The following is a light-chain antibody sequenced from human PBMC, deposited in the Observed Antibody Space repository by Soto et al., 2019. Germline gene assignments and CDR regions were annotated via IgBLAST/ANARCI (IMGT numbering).Light chain of an antibody. CDR2: TAS. CDR1: QDISTW. V-gene: IGKV1-12*01. J-gene: IGKJ2*01. Sequence: DIQMTQTQSFVSASVGDRVTITCRASQDISTWLAWYQQKPGRAPNLLIYTASSLQSGVPSRFSGSGSGTDFTLTISSLQPEDFATYYCQQANSFPYTFGQGTKLEIK. CDR3: QQANSFPYT.